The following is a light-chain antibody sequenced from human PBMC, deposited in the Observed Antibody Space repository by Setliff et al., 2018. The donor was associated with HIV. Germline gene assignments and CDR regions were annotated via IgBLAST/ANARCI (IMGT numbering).Light chain of an antibody. Sequence: QSALTQPASVPGSPGQSITVSCTGTSSDVGGYNYVSWFQQHPGKAPKLMIYDVTNRPSGVSNRFSGSKSGNTASLTISGLQAEDEADYYCSSYTSSGTPVFGTGTKVTVL. V-gene: IGLV2-14*03. CDR3: SSYTSSGTPV. CDR2: DVT. J-gene: IGLJ1*01. CDR1: SSDVGGYNY.